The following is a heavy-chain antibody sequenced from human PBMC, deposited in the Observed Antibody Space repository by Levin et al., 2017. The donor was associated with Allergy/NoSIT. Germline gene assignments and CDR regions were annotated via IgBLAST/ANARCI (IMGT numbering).Heavy chain of an antibody. J-gene: IGHJ6*02. Sequence: GGSLRLSCVASGFPFNMYAMDWVRQAPGKGLESIASISDNGLDTYYTDSVRGRFTISRDNSRNTFYLQMNRLRADDTAVYYCTKLLSHVRYYWYGLDVWRQGTTLTVSS. CDR1: GFPFNMYA. CDR3: TKLLSHVRYYWYGLDV. V-gene: IGHV3-23*01. D-gene: IGHD2-21*01. CDR2: ISDNGLDT.